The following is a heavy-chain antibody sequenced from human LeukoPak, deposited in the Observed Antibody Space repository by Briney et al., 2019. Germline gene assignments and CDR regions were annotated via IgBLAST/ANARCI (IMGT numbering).Heavy chain of an antibody. CDR2: ISWNSGSI. V-gene: IGHV3-9*03. Sequence: QPGRSLRLSCAASGFTFDDYAMHWVRQAPGKGLEWVSGISWNSGSIGYADSVKGRFTISRDNAKNSLYLQMNSLRAEDMALYYCAKDMGSSGSNAFDIWGQGTMVTVSS. D-gene: IGHD3-22*01. J-gene: IGHJ3*02. CDR1: GFTFDDYA. CDR3: AKDMGSSGSNAFDI.